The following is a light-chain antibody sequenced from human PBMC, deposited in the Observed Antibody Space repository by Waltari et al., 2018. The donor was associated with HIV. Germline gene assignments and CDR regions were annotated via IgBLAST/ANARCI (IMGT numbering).Light chain of an antibody. CDR1: SSDIGGYDY. CDR2: GFS. CDR3: SAYTTYSPLAV. Sequence: QSALTQPASVSGSPGQSITISCPGPSSDIGGYDYVSLYQQPPGNAPKLLSYGFSSRSTGVSKRFSGSRSGNTASRTVSGLQAEDEAHYYCSAYTTYSPLAVFGGGTKLTVL. J-gene: IGLJ2*01. V-gene: IGLV2-14*01.